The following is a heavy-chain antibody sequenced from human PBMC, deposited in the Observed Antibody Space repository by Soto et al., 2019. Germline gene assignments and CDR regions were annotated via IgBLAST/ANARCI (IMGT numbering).Heavy chain of an antibody. CDR3: ARVTNHAYYDFWSGKRTPDYGMDV. Sequence: EVQLVESGGGLVQPGGSLRLSCAASGFTFSSYEMNWVRQAPGKGLEWVSYISSSGSTIYYADSVKGRFTISRDNVMNSLYLQMNSLRAEDTAVYYCARVTNHAYYDFWSGKRTPDYGMDVWGQGTTVTVSS. J-gene: IGHJ6*02. V-gene: IGHV3-48*03. CDR2: ISSSGSTI. D-gene: IGHD3-3*01. CDR1: GFTFSSYE.